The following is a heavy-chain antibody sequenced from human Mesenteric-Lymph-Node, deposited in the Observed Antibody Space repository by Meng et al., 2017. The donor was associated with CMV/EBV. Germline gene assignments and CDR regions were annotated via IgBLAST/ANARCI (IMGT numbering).Heavy chain of an antibody. CDR3: AKVRLWFGESRRDY. D-gene: IGHD3-10*01. CDR1: GLTFSSYA. V-gene: IGHV3-23*01. CDR2: ISGSGGST. J-gene: IGHJ4*02. Sequence: ASGLTFSSYAMSWVRQAPGKGLEWVSAISGSGGSTYYADSVKGRFTISRDNSKNTLYLQMNSLRAEDTAVYYCAKVRLWFGESRRDYWGQGTLVTVSS.